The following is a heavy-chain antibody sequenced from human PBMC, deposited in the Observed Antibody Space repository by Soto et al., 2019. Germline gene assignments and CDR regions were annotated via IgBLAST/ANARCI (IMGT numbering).Heavy chain of an antibody. Sequence: QVQLVQSGAEVKKPGSSVKVSCKASGGTFSRYSFTWVRQAPGHGLEWMGRIMPVFGIASYAQKFQGRVTITADESTSTGFMELSSLRSEDTAVYYCAREERERETRLVAAAIDGMDVWGQGTTVTVSS. J-gene: IGHJ6*02. CDR2: IMPVFGIA. CDR3: AREERERETRLVAAAIDGMDV. CDR1: GGTFSRYS. D-gene: IGHD2-2*01. V-gene: IGHV1-69*08.